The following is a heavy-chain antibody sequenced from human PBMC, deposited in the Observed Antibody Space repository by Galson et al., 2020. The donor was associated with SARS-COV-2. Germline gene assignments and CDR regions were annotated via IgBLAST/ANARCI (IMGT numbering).Heavy chain of an antibody. D-gene: IGHD4-17*01. CDR2: IXXXXXT. Sequence: SETLSLTCAVYGGSFSXXXXXXXRXPPGKGLEWIGEIXXXXXTNYNPSPKSRVTISVDTAKNQFSLKLSSVTAADTAVYYCARTLGLRWLNRRYYFDYWGQGTLVTVSS. J-gene: IGHJ4*02. V-gene: IGHV4-34*01. CDR1: GGSFSXXX. CDR3: ARTLGLRWLNRRYYFDY.